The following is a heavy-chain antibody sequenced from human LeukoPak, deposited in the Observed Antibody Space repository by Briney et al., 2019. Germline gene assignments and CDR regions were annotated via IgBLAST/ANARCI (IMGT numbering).Heavy chain of an antibody. J-gene: IGHJ4*02. V-gene: IGHV4-61*02. CDR2: IYTSGST. CDR1: GGSISSGSYY. Sequence: PSETLSLTCTVSGGSISSGSYYWSWIRQPAGKGLEWIGRIYTSGSTNYNPSLKSRVTISVDTSKNQFSLKLSSVTAADTAVYYCARHVSVHYSSFDYWGRGTLVTVSS. CDR3: ARHVSVHYSSFDY. D-gene: IGHD2-15*01.